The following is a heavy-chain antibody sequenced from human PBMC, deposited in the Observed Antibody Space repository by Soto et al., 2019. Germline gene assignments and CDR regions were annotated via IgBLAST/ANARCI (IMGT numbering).Heavy chain of an antibody. CDR3: AKDLSRWPHYAFDS. Sequence: LSCAASGFTFSDYYMTWVRQAPGKGLEWVSGISTNGDTANYADSVKGRFTISRDNSKNALYMQMNGLRPEDTAVYYCAKDLSRWPHYAFDSWGQGTLVTVSS. J-gene: IGHJ5*01. D-gene: IGHD4-17*01. CDR1: GFTFSDYY. CDR2: ISTNGDTA. V-gene: IGHV3-23*01.